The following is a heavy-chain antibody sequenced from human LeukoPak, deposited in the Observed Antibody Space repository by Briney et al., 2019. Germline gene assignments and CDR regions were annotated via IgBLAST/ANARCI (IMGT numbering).Heavy chain of an antibody. CDR1: GFTFSSYG. CDR3: AKALGPYYDILTGYHDAFDI. D-gene: IGHD3-9*01. V-gene: IGHV3-30*18. Sequence: GGSLRLSCAASGFTFSSYGMHWVRQAPGKGLEGVAVISYDGSNKYYADSVKGRFTISRDNSKNTLYLQMNSLRAEDTAVYYCAKALGPYYDILTGYHDAFDIWGQGTMVTVSS. J-gene: IGHJ3*02. CDR2: ISYDGSNK.